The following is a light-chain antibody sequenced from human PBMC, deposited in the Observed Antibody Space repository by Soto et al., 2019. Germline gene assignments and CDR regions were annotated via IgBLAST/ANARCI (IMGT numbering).Light chain of an antibody. CDR2: EVT. J-gene: IGLJ1*01. V-gene: IGLV2-8*02. Sequence: QSALTQPPSASRSPGQSGTISFTGVSSDIGGYNYVSWYQQSPGKVPRLIIYEVTKRPSGVPDRFSGSKSGNTASLTVSGLQADDEFEYYCCSYAGSNNYYLFGPGTKLTVL. CDR1: SSDIGGYNY. CDR3: CSYAGSNNYYL.